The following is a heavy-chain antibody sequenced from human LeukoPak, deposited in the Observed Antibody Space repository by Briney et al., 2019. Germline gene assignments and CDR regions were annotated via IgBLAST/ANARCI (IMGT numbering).Heavy chain of an antibody. D-gene: IGHD4-17*01. CDR3: AKECDYGNTSHMPCY. CDR1: ALPPSNYA. Sequence: HPGGSLRLSCAASALPPSNYAMSWVRQAPGKGLEWVSSISDGGWTAYTDSVKGRFFISRETATNTLYLQMNSLRIEDTAVYYCAKECDYGNTSHMPCYWGQGTLVTVS. V-gene: IGHV3-23*01. CDR2: ISDGGWT. J-gene: IGHJ4*02.